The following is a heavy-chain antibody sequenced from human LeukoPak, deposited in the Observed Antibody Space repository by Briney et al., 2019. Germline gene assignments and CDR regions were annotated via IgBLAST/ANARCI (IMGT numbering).Heavy chain of an antibody. CDR2: IYYSGST. Sequence: SETLSLTCTVSGGSISSSSYYWGWIRQPPGKGLEWIGSIYYSGSTYYNPSLKSRVTISVDTSKNQFSLKLSSVTAADTAVYYCARGIAAAGTMADFDYWGQGTLVTVSS. D-gene: IGHD6-13*01. CDR1: GGSISSSSYY. J-gene: IGHJ4*02. CDR3: ARGIAAAGTMADFDY. V-gene: IGHV4-39*07.